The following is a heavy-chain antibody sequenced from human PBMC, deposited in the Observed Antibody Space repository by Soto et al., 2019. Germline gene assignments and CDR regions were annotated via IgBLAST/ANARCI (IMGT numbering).Heavy chain of an antibody. Sequence: QVQLVQSGAEVKKPGASVKVSCKAYGYTFSNYFMHWVRQAPGQGLEWMGMINPSGDSTNYAQKLQGRFTMTRDTSTSTVYMELSSLTSEDTAVYYCARQLSAYFDHWGQGTLVTVSS. J-gene: IGHJ4*02. D-gene: IGHD1-1*01. V-gene: IGHV1-46*01. CDR2: INPSGDST. CDR1: GYTFSNYF. CDR3: ARQLSAYFDH.